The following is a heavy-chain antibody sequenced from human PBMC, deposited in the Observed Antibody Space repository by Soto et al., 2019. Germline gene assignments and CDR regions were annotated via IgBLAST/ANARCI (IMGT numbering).Heavy chain of an antibody. J-gene: IGHJ4*02. D-gene: IGHD2-15*01. CDR2: VSGSGSSI. CDR1: GFTFSSYE. Sequence: SLRLSCAASGFTFSSYEMNWVRQAPGKGLEWVSYVSGSGSSIYYADSVKGRFTISRDNAKNSLYLQMNSLRADDTAVYYCARDRHCGGGSCSDQGAYWGQGTLVTVSS. V-gene: IGHV3-48*03. CDR3: ARDRHCGGGSCSDQGAY.